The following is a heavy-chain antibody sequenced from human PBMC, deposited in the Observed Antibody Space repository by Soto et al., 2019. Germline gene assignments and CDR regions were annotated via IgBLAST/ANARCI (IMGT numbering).Heavy chain of an antibody. D-gene: IGHD3-10*01. V-gene: IGHV3-33*01. CDR3: ARAESYYYYMDV. CDR2: IWYDGSNK. Sequence: QVQLVESGGGVVQPGRSLRLSCAASGFTFSSYGMHWVRQAPGKGLEWVAVIWYDGSNKYYADSVKGRFTISRDNSKNTLYLQKNSLRAEDTAVYYCARAESYYYYMDVWGKGTTVTVSS. CDR1: GFTFSSYG. J-gene: IGHJ6*03.